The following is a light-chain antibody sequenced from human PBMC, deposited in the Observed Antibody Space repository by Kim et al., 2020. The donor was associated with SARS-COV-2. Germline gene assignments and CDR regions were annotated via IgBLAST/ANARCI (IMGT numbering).Light chain of an antibody. CDR3: QQYDSYTS. CDR1: QNINNW. Sequence: SASVGDRVTITCRASQNINNWVAWYQQKSGKAPNLLIYRASTLETGVPSRFSGSGFGTEFTLTIARVQPDDVATYYCQQYDSYTSFAQGTKVDIK. V-gene: IGKV1-5*03. J-gene: IGKJ1*01. CDR2: RAS.